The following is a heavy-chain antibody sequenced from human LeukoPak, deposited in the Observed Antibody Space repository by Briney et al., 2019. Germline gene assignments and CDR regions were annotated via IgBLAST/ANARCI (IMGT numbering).Heavy chain of an antibody. D-gene: IGHD2-15*01. J-gene: IGHJ4*02. CDR1: GFTFSSYA. V-gene: IGHV3-15*01. CDR3: TTDRYCSGGSCYSF. CDR2: IKSKTDGGTT. Sequence: PGGSLRLSCAASGFTFSSYAMSWVRQAPGKGLEWVGRIKSKTDGGTTDYAAPVEGRFTISRDDSKNTLYLQMNSLKTEDTAVYYCTTDRYCSGGSCYSFWGQGTLVTVSS.